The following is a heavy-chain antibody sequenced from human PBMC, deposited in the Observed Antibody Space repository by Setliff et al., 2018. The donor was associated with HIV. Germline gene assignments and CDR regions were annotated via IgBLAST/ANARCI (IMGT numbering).Heavy chain of an antibody. J-gene: IGHJ4*02. CDR3: AGEKYGSGGYWPY. Sequence: PSETLSLTCNVSGGSISSGSYYWNWIRQPAGKGLEWIGRIYASGNTNYNPSLKGRVTISIDTSKNQFSLRLTSVTAADTAVYYCAGEKYGSGGYWPYWGQGILVTVPQ. D-gene: IGHD3-10*01. V-gene: IGHV4-61*02. CDR2: IYASGNT. CDR1: GGSISSGSYY.